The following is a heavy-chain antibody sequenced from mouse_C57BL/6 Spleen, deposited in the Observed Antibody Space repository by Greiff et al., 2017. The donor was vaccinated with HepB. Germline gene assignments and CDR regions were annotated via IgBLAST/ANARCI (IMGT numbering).Heavy chain of an antibody. D-gene: IGHD1-1*01. Sequence: DVHLVVSGGDLVKPGGSLKLSCAASGFTFSSYGMSWVRQTPDKRLEWVATISSGGSYTYYPDSVKGRFTISRDNAKNTLYLQMSSLKSEDTAMYYCNYGTPFDYWGQGTTLTVSS. V-gene: IGHV5-6*01. CDR3: NYGTPFDY. CDR1: GFTFSSYG. J-gene: IGHJ2*01. CDR2: ISSGGSYT.